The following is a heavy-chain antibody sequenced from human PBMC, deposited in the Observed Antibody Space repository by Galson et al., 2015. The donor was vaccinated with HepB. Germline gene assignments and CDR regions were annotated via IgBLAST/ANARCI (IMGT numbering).Heavy chain of an antibody. V-gene: IGHV1-69*06. Sequence: SVKVSCKASGGTFSSYAISWVRQAPGQGLEWMGGIIPIFGTANYAQKFQGRVTITADKSTSTAYMELSSLRSEDTAVYYCARGVVPAARGYSGYDFFDYWGQGTLVTVSS. CDR3: ARGVVPAARGYSGYDFFDY. D-gene: IGHD5-12*01. CDR1: GGTFSSYA. CDR2: IIPIFGTA. J-gene: IGHJ4*02.